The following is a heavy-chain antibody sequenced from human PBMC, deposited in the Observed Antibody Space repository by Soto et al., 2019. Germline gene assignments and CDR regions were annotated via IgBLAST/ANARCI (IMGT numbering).Heavy chain of an antibody. V-gene: IGHV1-69*01. J-gene: IGHJ6*02. CDR1: GGTFSSYA. Sequence: QVQLVQSGAEVKKPGSSVKVSCKASGGTFSSYAISWVRQAPGQGLEWMGGIIPIFGTANYAQKFQGRVKITADESKSTAYMELSSLRSEDTAVYYCARHLTTVTIRNYYYYGMDVWGQGTTVTVSS. CDR3: ARHLTTVTIRNYYYYGMDV. D-gene: IGHD4-17*01. CDR2: IIPIFGTA.